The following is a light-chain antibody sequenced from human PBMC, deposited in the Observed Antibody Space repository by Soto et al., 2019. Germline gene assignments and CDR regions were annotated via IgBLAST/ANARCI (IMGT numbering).Light chain of an antibody. J-gene: IGLJ1*01. CDR2: DVS. CDR1: STDIGGYNH. Sequence: QAVVTQPASVSGSPGQSITVSCSGTSTDIGGYNHVSWYQQRPGKAPKLMIYDVSSRPSGVSNRFSGSKSGNTASLIISGLQAEDEAEYYCSSYTSSNTFYVFGTGTKVTVL. CDR3: SSYTSSNTFYV. V-gene: IGLV2-14*01.